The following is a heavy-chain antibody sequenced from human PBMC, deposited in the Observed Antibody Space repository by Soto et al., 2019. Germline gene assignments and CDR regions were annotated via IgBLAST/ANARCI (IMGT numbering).Heavy chain of an antibody. Sequence: ASVKVSCKPPGYTFTRYNIHWVRQAPGQRLEWMGWINVGNGNTRYSQKFQGRLTLTRDTPGNTAYLELNSLIFEDTAVYYCATPQDYDVCLDSWGEGTLVSVSS. CDR2: INVGNGNT. CDR1: GYTFTRYN. CDR3: ATPQDYDVCLDS. J-gene: IGHJ4*02. D-gene: IGHD3-22*01. V-gene: IGHV1-3*01.